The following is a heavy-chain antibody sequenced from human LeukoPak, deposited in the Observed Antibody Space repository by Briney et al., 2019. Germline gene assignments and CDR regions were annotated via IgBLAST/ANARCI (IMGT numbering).Heavy chain of an antibody. CDR2: IIPIFGTA. CDR3: AREYYYDSSGYYYPHMDV. J-gene: IGHJ6*02. V-gene: IGHV1-69*05. CDR1: GGTFSSYA. D-gene: IGHD3-22*01. Sequence: ASVKVSCKASGGTFSSYAISWVRQAPGQGLEWMGGIIPIFGTANYAQKFQGRVTITTDESTSTAYMELSSLRSEDTAVYYCAREYYYDSSGYYYPHMDVWGQGTTVTVSS.